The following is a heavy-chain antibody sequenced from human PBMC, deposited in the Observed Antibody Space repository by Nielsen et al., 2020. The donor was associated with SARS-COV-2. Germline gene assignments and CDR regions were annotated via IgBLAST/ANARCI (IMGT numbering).Heavy chain of an antibody. CDR1: GFTFDDYG. Sequence: GESLKISCAASGFTFDDYGMSWVRQAPGKGLEWVSGITWNSGSTDYADSVKGRFTISRDNAKNSLYLQMNSLRAEDTALYYCAKENKDSSGWPNWGQGTLVTVSS. V-gene: IGHV3-20*04. CDR2: ITWNSGST. J-gene: IGHJ4*02. CDR3: AKENKDSSGWPN. D-gene: IGHD6-19*01.